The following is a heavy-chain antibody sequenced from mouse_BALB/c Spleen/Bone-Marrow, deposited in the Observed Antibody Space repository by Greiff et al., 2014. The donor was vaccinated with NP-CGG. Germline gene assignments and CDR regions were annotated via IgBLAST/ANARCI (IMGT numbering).Heavy chain of an antibody. CDR1: GYAFSTYW. CDR2: IYPGDGDT. J-gene: IGHJ3*01. Sequence: VKLQESGAELVRPGSSVKISCKASGYAFSTYWMNWVKQRPGQGLEWIGQIYPGDGDTNYNGKFKGKATLTADKSSSTAYMQLSSLTSEDSAIYFRARGLRAYWGQGTLVTVSA. CDR3: ARGLRAY. V-gene: IGHV1-80*01.